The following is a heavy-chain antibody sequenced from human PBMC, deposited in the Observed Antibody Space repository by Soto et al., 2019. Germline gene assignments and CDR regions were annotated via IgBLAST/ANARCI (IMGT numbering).Heavy chain of an antibody. J-gene: IGHJ4*02. CDR1: GFTFSTFD. CDR2: IRGSSGST. CDR3: VKGAWLDY. Sequence: EVQLLESGGGLVQPGGSLRLSCAASGFTFSTFDMTWLRQPPGKGLEWVSLIRGSSGSTYYADSVKGRFTISKDISKNTLYLQMNSLRAEDTALYFCVKGAWLDYWGQGNMVTVSS. V-gene: IGHV3-23*01.